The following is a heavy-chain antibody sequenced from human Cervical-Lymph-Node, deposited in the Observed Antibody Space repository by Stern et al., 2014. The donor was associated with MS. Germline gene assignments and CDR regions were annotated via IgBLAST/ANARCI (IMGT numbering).Heavy chain of an antibody. CDR3: AIDDLRSYYGMDV. V-gene: IGHV3-21*01. J-gene: IGHJ6*02. CDR2: ITSTGYR. Sequence: EVQLEESGGGLVKPGGSLRLSCAASGFTFSSYNMNWVRQAPGKGLAWVSSITSTGYRYNADSLKGRFTISRDNAKNSLYLHMNSLRAEDTAVYYCAIDDLRSYYGMDVWGQGTTVTVSS. CDR1: GFTFSSYN.